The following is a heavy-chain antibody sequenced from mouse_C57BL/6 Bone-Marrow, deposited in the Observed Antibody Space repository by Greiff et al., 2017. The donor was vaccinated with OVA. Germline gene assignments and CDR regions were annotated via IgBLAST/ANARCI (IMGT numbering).Heavy chain of an antibody. CDR1: GYTFTDYY. CDR2: INPNNGGT. Sequence: EVQLQQSGPELVKPGASVKISCKASGYTFTDYYMNWVKQSHGKSLEWIGDINPNNGGTSHNQKFKGKATLTVDKSSSTAYMELRSLTSEDSAVYYCARGLGRYYFDYWGQGTTLTVSS. J-gene: IGHJ2*01. V-gene: IGHV1-26*01. CDR3: ARGLGRYYFDY. D-gene: IGHD4-1*01.